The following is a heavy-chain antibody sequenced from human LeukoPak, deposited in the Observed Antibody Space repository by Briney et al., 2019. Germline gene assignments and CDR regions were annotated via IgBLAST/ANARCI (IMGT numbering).Heavy chain of an antibody. D-gene: IGHD4-23*01. CDR3: ARHPNSSFDY. J-gene: IGHJ4*02. V-gene: IGHV3-20*04. Sequence: GGSPRLSCAGCGFTFDDYGMSWVRQAPGKGLEWVSGINWNGGSTAYAASVKGRFTTSRNNAKNSLYLQMNSLRAEDTALYYCARHPNSSFDYWGQGTLVTASS. CDR1: GFTFDDYG. CDR2: INWNGGST.